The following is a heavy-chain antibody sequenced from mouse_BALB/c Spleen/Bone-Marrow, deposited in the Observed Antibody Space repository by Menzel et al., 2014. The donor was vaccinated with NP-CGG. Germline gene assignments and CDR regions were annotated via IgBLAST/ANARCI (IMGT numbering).Heavy chain of an antibody. V-gene: IGHV5-15*02. J-gene: IGHJ1*01. CDR2: ISNLAYSI. CDR1: GFTFSDYG. D-gene: IGHD1-1*01. CDR3: ARDYYGSSYWYFDV. Sequence: EVQLVESGGGLVQPGGSRKLSCAASGFTFSDYGMAWVRQAPGKGPEWVAFISNLAYSIYYADTVTGRFTISRENAKNTLYLEMSSLRSEDTATYYCARDYYGSSYWYFDVWGAGTTVTVSS.